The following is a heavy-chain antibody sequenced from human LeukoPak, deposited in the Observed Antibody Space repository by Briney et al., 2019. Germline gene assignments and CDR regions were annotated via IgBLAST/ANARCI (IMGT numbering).Heavy chain of an antibody. Sequence: GESLKISCKGSGYSFTSYWIGWVRQMPGKGLEWMGIIHPGDSDTRYSPSFQGQVTISADKSISTAYLQWSSLKASDTAMYYCARLDTIFGVVRLFDYWGQGTLVTVSS. CDR1: GYSFTSYW. V-gene: IGHV5-51*01. D-gene: IGHD3-3*01. CDR3: ARLDTIFGVVRLFDY. CDR2: IHPGDSDT. J-gene: IGHJ4*02.